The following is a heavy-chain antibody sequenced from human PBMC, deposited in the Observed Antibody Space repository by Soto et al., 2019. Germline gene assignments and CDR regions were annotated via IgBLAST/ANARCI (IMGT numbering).Heavy chain of an antibody. J-gene: IGHJ4*02. CDR1: GVSISSGDYY. Sequence: PSETLSLTCIVSGVSISSGDYYWSWIRQPPGKGLEWIGYISYLGNTFYTPSLESRVTISVDASKNQFSLRLTSVTAADTAIYFCATYDATGHKYWGPGTLVT. D-gene: IGHD2-15*01. V-gene: IGHV4-30-4*01. CDR3: ATYDATGHKY. CDR2: ISYLGNT.